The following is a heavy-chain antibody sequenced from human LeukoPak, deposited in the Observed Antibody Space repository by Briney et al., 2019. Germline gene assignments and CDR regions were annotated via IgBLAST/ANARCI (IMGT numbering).Heavy chain of an antibody. J-gene: IGHJ4*02. V-gene: IGHV3-30*18. CDR2: ITYDGSNK. CDR1: GLTFSSYG. CDR3: AKDWGSTSWFPNYYFDY. Sequence: GRSLRLSCAASGLTFSSYGMHWVRQTPGKGLEWVAVITYDGSNKYYADSVNGRFTISRDNSKNTLYLQMNSLRAEDTAVYYCAKDWGSTSWFPNYYFDYWGQGTLVTVSS. D-gene: IGHD6-13*01.